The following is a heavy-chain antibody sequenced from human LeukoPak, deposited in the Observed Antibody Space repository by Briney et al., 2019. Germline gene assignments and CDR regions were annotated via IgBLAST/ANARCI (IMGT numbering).Heavy chain of an antibody. V-gene: IGHV4-34*01. CDR2: INHSGST. J-gene: IGHJ6*02. CDR1: GGSFSGYY. D-gene: IGHD3-3*01. CDR3: ARERSDYYYGMDV. Sequence: SETLSLTCAVYGGSFSGYYWSWIRQPPGKGLEWIGEINHSGSTNYNPSLKSRLTISVDTSKNQFSLKLSSVTAADTAVYYCARERSDYYYGMDVWGQGTTVTVSS.